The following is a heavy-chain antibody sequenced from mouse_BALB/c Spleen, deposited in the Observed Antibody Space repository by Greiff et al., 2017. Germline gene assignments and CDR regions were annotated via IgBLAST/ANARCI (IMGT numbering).Heavy chain of an antibody. CDR2: IWGGGST. CDR3: ATFYFDYGGAMDY. Sequence: VQLLESGPGLVAPSQSLTITCTVSGFSLSIYSVHWVRQPPGKGLEWMGMIWGGGSTDYNSALKSELGISKDNSKNQVFLKKNSLQTDDTTMYYYATFYFDYGGAMDYWGQGTTVTVSA. J-gene: IGHJ4*01. CDR1: GFSLSIYS. D-gene: IGHD2-4*01. V-gene: IGHV2-6-4*01.